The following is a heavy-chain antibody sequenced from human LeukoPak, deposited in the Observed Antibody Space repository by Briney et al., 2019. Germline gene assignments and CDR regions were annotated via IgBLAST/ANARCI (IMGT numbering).Heavy chain of an antibody. CDR2: IYHSGSA. V-gene: IGHV4-4*02. Sequence: SETLSLTCAASGGSISSSNWWSWVRQPPGKGLEWIGEIYHSGSANYNPSLESRVTISVDKSKNQFSLKLSSVTAADTAVYYCARRGDYVEHFDLWGRGTLVTVSS. J-gene: IGHJ2*01. D-gene: IGHD4-17*01. CDR3: ARRGDYVEHFDL. CDR1: GGSISSSNW.